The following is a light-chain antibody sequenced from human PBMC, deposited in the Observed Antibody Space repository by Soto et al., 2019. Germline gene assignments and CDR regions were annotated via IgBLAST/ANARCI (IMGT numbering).Light chain of an antibody. V-gene: IGLV2-14*01. CDR3: SSYTSSSTLS. J-gene: IGLJ2*01. CDR2: DVS. Sequence: QSAPTQPASVSGSPGQSITISCTGTSSDVGGYNYVSWYQQHPGKAPKLMIYDVSNRPSGVSNRFSGSKSGNTASLTISGLQAEDEADYYCSSYTSSSTLSFGGGTKVTVL. CDR1: SSDVGGYNY.